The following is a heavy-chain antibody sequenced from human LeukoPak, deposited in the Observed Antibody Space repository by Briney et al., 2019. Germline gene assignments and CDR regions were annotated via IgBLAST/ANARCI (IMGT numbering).Heavy chain of an antibody. Sequence: SETLSLTCTVSGGSISSYYWSWIRQPPGTGLEWIGYIYYSGSTNYNPSLRSRVTISVDTSKNQFSLKLSSVTAADTAVYYCARGGNYGDYDGYFDYWGQGTLVTVSS. CDR2: IYYSGST. V-gene: IGHV4-59*08. J-gene: IGHJ4*02. CDR1: GGSISSYY. CDR3: ARGGNYGDYDGYFDY. D-gene: IGHD4-17*01.